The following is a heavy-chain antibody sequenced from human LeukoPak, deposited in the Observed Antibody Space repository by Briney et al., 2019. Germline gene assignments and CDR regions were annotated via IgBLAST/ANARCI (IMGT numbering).Heavy chain of an antibody. J-gene: IGHJ4*02. Sequence: GGSLRLSCAASGFTFSSYEMNWVRQAPGKGLEWVSYISSSGSTIYYADSVKGRFTISRDNAKNSLYLQMNSLRAEDMALYYCAKDGSGSYYNPLFDYWGQGTLVTVSS. V-gene: IGHV3-48*03. CDR1: GFTFSSYE. CDR3: AKDGSGSYYNPLFDY. CDR2: ISSSGSTI. D-gene: IGHD3-10*01.